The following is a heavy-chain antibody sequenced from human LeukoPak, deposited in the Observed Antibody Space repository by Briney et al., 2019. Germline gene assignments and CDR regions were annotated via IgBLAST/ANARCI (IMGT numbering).Heavy chain of an antibody. J-gene: IGHJ6*03. Sequence: GGSLRLSCAASGFTFTGFAMSWVRQAPGKGPEWVSRIGGSSGSTYYADSVKGRFTISRDNSKKTLYLQMNSLRADDTAVYYCAKMKGPGLNYHYSMDVWGKGTTVIVSS. CDR1: GFTFTGFA. CDR2: IGGSSGST. V-gene: IGHV3-23*01. CDR3: AKMKGPGLNYHYSMDV.